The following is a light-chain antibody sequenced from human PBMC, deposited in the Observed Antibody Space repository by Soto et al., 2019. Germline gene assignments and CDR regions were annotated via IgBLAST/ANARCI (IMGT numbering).Light chain of an antibody. CDR1: SSDVGGYNY. J-gene: IGLJ1*01. CDR2: DVN. Sequence: QSALTQPASVSGSPGQSITISCTGTSSDVGGYNYVSWYQQHPGKAPKLMIYDVNSRPSGVSNRFSGSKSGNTASLTISGLRAEDEADYYCCSYTTSSTDVFGTGTKVTVL. V-gene: IGLV2-14*03. CDR3: CSYTTSSTDV.